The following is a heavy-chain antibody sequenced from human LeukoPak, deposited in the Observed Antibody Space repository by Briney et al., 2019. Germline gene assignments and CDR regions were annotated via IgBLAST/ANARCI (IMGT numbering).Heavy chain of an antibody. CDR1: GFTFSSYA. D-gene: IGHD3-3*01. CDR2: ISGSGGST. CDR3: AKNAGITIFGVEITYYYYGMDV. J-gene: IGHJ6*02. Sequence: PGGSLRLSCAASGFTFSSYAMSWVRQAPGKGLEWVSAISGSGGSTYYADSVKGRFTISRDNSKNTLYLQMNSLRAEDTAVYYRAKNAGITIFGVEITYYYYGMDVWGQGTTVTVSS. V-gene: IGHV3-23*01.